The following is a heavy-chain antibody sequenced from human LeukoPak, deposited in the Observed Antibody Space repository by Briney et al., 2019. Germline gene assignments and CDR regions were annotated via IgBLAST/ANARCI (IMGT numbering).Heavy chain of an antibody. J-gene: IGHJ4*02. V-gene: IGHV1-18*01. Sequence: ASVKVSCKASGYTFTSYGISWVRQAPGQGLEWMGWISAHNGNTNYAQKLQGRVTMTTNTSTSTAYMELRSLRSDDTAVYYCARDFGGWYGSPIDYWGQGTLVTVSS. CDR2: ISAHNGNT. D-gene: IGHD6-19*01. CDR1: GYTFTSYG. CDR3: ARDFGGWYGSPIDY.